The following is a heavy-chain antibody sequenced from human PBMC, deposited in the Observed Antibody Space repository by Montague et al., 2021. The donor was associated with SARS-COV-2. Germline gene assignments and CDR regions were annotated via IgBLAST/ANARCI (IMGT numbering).Heavy chain of an antibody. D-gene: IGHD3-3*01. CDR3: ARGIDFGLVASRSHYFDT. V-gene: IGHV4-39*01. CDR2: LYYSGNA. CDR1: GTPRKNNYY. Sequence: SETLSLTCSFSGTPRKNNYYWGWIRQPPGKGLEWAGSLYYSGNAYYSPSLRSRVTISVDTSRSQFSLQLTSVTVADTAIYYCARGIDFGLVASRSHYFDTWGQGTLVSVSS. J-gene: IGHJ4*02.